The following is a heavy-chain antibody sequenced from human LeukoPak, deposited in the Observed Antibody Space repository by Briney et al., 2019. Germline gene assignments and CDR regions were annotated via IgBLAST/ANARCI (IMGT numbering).Heavy chain of an antibody. V-gene: IGHV4-39*02. D-gene: IGHD2-15*01. CDR2: IYYSGST. Sequence: SETLSLTCTVSGGPISSSSYYWGWIRQPPGKGLEWIGSIYYSGSTYYNPSFKSRVAISVDTSNNQFSLKLSSLTAADTAVYYCARDIVVVVASLYYFDYWGQGTLVTVSS. CDR3: ARDIVVVVASLYYFDY. J-gene: IGHJ4*02. CDR1: GGPISSSSYY.